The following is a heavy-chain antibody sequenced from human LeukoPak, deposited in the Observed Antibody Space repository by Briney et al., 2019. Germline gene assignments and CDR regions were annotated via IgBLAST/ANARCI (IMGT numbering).Heavy chain of an antibody. Sequence: GASVKVSCKASGGTFSSYAISWVRQAPGQGLEWMGGIIPIFGTANYAQKFQGRVTITADESTSTAYMELSSLRSEDTAVYNCARDSSGYYRAFDYWGQGTLVTVSS. CDR1: GGTFSSYA. V-gene: IGHV1-69*13. CDR3: ARDSSGYYRAFDY. CDR2: IIPIFGTA. D-gene: IGHD3-22*01. J-gene: IGHJ4*02.